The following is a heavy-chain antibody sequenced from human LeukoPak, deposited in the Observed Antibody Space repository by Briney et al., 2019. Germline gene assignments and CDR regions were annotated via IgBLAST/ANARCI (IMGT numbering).Heavy chain of an antibody. CDR2: VHHSGST. J-gene: IGHJ4*02. CDR1: GYSISSGYF. D-gene: IGHD3-22*01. CDR3: AGKYYYDVSGYYYVDW. Sequence: PSETLSLTCSVSGYSISSGYFWGWMRQSPGKGLEWIGSVHHSGSTFYNPSLRSRVIMSLDTSKNQFSLKLSSVTAADTAVYYCAGKYYYDVSGYYYVDWWGQGTLVTVSS. V-gene: IGHV4-38-2*02.